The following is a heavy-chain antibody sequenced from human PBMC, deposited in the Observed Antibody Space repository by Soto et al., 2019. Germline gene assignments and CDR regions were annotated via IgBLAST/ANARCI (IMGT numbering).Heavy chain of an antibody. CDR3: AVGATMGGDYYYYYGMDV. V-gene: IGHV3-30*03. J-gene: IGHJ6*02. CDR1: GFTFSSYG. CDR2: ISYDGSNK. D-gene: IGHD1-26*01. Sequence: GGSLRLSCAAFGFTFSSYGMHWVRQARGKGLEWVAVISYDGSNKYYADSVKGRFTISRDDSKNALYLQMNSLRAEDTAVYYCAVGATMGGDYYYYYGMDVWGQGTTVTVSS.